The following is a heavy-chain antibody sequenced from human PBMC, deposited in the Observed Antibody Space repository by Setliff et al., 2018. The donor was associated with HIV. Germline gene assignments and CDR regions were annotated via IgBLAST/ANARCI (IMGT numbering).Heavy chain of an antibody. V-gene: IGHV5-51*01. D-gene: IGHD2-15*01. CDR1: GYSFTGYW. CDR3: ARGWGGYFGGGRYYNLPYFDS. J-gene: IGHJ4*02. Sequence: GESLKISCQGSGYSFTGYWVGWVRQMPGKGLEWLGILYFGDSDPKYNPSFEGQVTISADKSIKTAFLQWRSLKTSDTAIYYCARGWGGYFGGGRYYNLPYFDSWGQGTLVTVSS. CDR2: LYFGDSDP.